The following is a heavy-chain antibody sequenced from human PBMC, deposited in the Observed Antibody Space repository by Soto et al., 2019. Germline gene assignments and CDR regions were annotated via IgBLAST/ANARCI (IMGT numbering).Heavy chain of an antibody. Sequence: PGGTLRLSCAASGFTFSIAWMSWVRQAPGKGLEWVGRIKSKTDGGTTDYAAPVKGRFTISRDDSKNTLYLQMNSLKTEDTAVYYCTTEYELPWTYYWGQGTLVTVSS. CDR1: GFTFSIAW. CDR3: TTEYELPWTYY. J-gene: IGHJ4*02. D-gene: IGHD2-2*01. V-gene: IGHV3-15*01. CDR2: IKSKTDGGTT.